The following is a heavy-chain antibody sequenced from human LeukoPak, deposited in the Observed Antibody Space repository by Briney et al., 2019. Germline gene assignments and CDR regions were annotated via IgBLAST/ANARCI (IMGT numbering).Heavy chain of an antibody. V-gene: IGHV3-15*01. Sequence: TGGSLRLSCAASGFTFSSYWMYWVRQAPGKGLEWVGRIKSKTDGGTTDYAAPAKGRFTISRDDSKTTLYLQMNSLKTEDTAVYYCTTRYCSGGRCDYWGQGTLVTVSS. CDR1: GFTFSSYW. CDR3: TTRYCSGGRCDY. CDR2: IKSKTDGGTT. D-gene: IGHD2-15*01. J-gene: IGHJ4*02.